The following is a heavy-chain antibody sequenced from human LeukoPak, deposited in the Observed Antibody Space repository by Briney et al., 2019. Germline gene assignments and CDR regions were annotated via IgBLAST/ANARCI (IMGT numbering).Heavy chain of an antibody. J-gene: IGHJ5*02. CDR3: ARGPLLWFGEFRRFDP. V-gene: IGHV1-2*02. CDR2: INPNSGGT. CDR1: GYTFTGYY. D-gene: IGHD3-10*01. Sequence: ASVKVSCKASGYTFTGYYMRWVRQAPGQGLEWMGWINPNSGGTNYAQKFQGRVTMTRDTSISTAYMELSRLRSDDTAVYYCARGPLLWFGEFRRFDPWGQGTLVTVSS.